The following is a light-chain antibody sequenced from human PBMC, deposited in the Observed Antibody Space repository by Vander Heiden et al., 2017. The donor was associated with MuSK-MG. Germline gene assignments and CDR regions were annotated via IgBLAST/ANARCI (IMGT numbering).Light chain of an antibody. CDR2: DVS. J-gene: IGLJ3*02. V-gene: IGLV2-14*03. CDR1: SSDVGGYND. Sequence: QSALTQPASVSGSPGQSITISCTGTSSDVGGYNDVSWYQQHPGKAPKVIIYDVSDRPSGVSDRFSGSKSGNTASLTISGLQAEDEADYYCSSYSTSSTRLFGGGTKVTVL. CDR3: SSYSTSSTRL.